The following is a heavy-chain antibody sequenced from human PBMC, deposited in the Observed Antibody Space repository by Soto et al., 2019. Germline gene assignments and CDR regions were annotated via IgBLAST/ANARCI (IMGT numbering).Heavy chain of an antibody. CDR2: IYYSGST. V-gene: IGHV4-59*08. CDR1: GGSISSYY. D-gene: IGHD3-3*01. Sequence: PSETLSLTCTVSGGSISSYYWSWIRQPPGKGLEWIGYIYYSGSTNYNPSLKSRVTISVDTSKNQFSLKLSSVTAADTAVYYCARIGDYDFWSGDVGSDYWGQGTLVTVSS. J-gene: IGHJ4*02. CDR3: ARIGDYDFWSGDVGSDY.